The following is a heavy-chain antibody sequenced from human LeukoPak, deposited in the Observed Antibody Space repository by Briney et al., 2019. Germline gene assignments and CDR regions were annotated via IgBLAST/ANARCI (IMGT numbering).Heavy chain of an antibody. D-gene: IGHD2-15*01. CDR3: AKQLGYCSDGSCYFPY. CDR1: GFTFSSSA. CDR2: ISNNGGYT. V-gene: IGHV3-23*01. J-gene: IGHJ4*02. Sequence: HTGGSLRLSCAASGFTFSSSAMSWVRQPPGKGLEWVSAISNNGGYTYYADSVQGRFTISRDNSKSTLCLQMNNLRAEDTAVYYCAKQLGYCSDGSCYFPYWGQGTLVTVSS.